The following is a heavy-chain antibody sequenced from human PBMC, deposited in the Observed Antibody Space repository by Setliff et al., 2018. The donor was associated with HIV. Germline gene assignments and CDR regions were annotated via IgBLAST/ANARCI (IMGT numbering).Heavy chain of an antibody. V-gene: IGHV4-31*03. J-gene: IGHJ4*02. CDR2: ISSGGGT. Sequence: KPSETLSLTCSVSDDSISSGVYYWSWVRQFPGKGLEWIGYISSGGGTYYNPSLKSRVSISVDTSKNQFSLDLRSVTAADTAIYYCARDDTNFFDYWGQGALVTVSS. CDR3: ARDDTNFFDY. CDR1: DDSISSGVYY.